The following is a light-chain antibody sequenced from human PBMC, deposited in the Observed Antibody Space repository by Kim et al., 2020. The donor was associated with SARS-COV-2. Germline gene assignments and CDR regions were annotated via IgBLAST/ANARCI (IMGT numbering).Light chain of an antibody. CDR1: QPISTY. CDR2: AAS. CDR3: QQSYTTPRT. V-gene: IGKV1-39*01. Sequence: DIRLTQSPNFLSASVGDRISITCRASQPISTYVNWYLQRPGEAPKLLIYAASILYSGVPSRFSGSGSGTDFTLSISSVQLEDFATYYCQQSYTTPRTFGQGTKLDIK. J-gene: IGKJ1*01.